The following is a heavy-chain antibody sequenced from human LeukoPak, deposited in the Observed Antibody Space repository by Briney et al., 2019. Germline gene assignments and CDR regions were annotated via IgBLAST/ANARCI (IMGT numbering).Heavy chain of an antibody. CDR2: IYSGGST. CDR3: ARLAAASRMDV. Sequence: GGSLRLSCAASGFTVSSNYMSWVRQASGGGLEGVSVIYSGGSTYYADSVKGRFTISRDNSKNTLCLQMNSLRAEDTAVYYCARLAAASRMDVWGKGTTVTVSS. V-gene: IGHV3-53*01. J-gene: IGHJ6*04. CDR1: GFTVSSNY. D-gene: IGHD6-13*01.